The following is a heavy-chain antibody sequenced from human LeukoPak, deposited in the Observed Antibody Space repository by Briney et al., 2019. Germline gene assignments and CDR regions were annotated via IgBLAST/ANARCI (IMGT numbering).Heavy chain of an antibody. CDR2: IYPGDSDT. J-gene: IGHJ4*02. Sequence: GESLKISCEGSGYSFASYWIGWVRQMPGKGLEWMGIIYPGDSDTRYSPSFQGQVTISADKSIATAYLQWSSLKASDTAMYYCARIPSNPGIAAEYYFDYWGQGTLVTVSS. D-gene: IGHD6-25*01. CDR3: ARIPSNPGIAAEYYFDY. V-gene: IGHV5-51*01. CDR1: GYSFASYW.